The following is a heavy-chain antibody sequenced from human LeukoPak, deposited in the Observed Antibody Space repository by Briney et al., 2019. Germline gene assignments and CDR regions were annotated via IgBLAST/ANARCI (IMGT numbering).Heavy chain of an antibody. V-gene: IGHV1-18*01. CDR3: ARGGDY. CDR2: ISAYNGNT. D-gene: IGHD1-26*01. Sequence: RWPRQENGQGLEWMGWISAYNGNTNYAQKLQGRVTMTTDTSTSTAYMELRSLRSDDTAVYYCARGGDYWGQGTLVTVSS. J-gene: IGHJ4*02.